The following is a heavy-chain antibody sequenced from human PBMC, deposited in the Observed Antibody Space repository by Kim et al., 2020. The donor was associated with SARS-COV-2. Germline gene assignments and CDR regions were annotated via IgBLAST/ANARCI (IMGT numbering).Heavy chain of an antibody. J-gene: IGHJ4*02. D-gene: IGHD6-13*01. V-gene: IGHV4-34*01. Sequence: STNYNPSLKSRVTISVDTSKNQFSLKLSSVTASDTAVYYCADAEGAAAHYWGQGTLVTVSS. CDR2: ST. CDR3: ADAEGAAAHY.